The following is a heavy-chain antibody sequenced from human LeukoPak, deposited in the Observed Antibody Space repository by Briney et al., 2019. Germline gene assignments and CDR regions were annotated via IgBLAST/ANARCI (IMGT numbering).Heavy chain of an antibody. CDR1: GFTFSSYG. CDR2: ISYDGSNK. CDR3: ARTPGGELLGDFDY. J-gene: IGHJ4*02. D-gene: IGHD1-26*01. V-gene: IGHV3-30*03. Sequence: PGGSLRPSCAASGFTFSSYGMHWVRQAPGKGLEWVAVISYDGSNKYYADSVKGRFTISRDNSKNTLYLQMNSLRAEDTAVYYCARTPGGELLGDFDYWGQGTLVTVSS.